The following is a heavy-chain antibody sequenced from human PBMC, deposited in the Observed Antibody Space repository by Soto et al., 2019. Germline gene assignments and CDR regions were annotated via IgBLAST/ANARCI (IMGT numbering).Heavy chain of an antibody. CDR3: ARDLGSSGWYAGGYFDY. CDR2: ISAYNGNT. Sequence: QVQLVQSGAEVKKPGASVKVSCKASGYTFTSYGISWVRQAPGQGLEWMGWISAYNGNTNYAQKLQGRVTMTTDTSTSTASMELRSLRSDDTAVYYCARDLGSSGWYAGGYFDYWGQGTLVTVSS. D-gene: IGHD6-19*01. CDR1: GYTFTSYG. V-gene: IGHV1-18*01. J-gene: IGHJ4*02.